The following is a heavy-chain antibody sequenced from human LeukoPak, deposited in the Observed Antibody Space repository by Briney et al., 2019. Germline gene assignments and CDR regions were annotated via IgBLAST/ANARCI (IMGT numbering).Heavy chain of an antibody. Sequence: GGSLRLSCAASGFTFSSYAMSWVRQAPGKGLEWISTISGNGGSTYYADSVKGRFTISRDNSKNTLYLQMNSLRAEDTAVYYCAKKSPPYGDYGSYWGQGTLVTVSS. D-gene: IGHD4-17*01. CDR3: AKKSPPYGDYGSY. CDR2: ISGNGGST. J-gene: IGHJ4*02. CDR1: GFTFSSYA. V-gene: IGHV3-23*01.